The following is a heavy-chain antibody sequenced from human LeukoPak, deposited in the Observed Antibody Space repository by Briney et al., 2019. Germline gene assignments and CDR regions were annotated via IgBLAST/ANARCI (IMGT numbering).Heavy chain of an antibody. V-gene: IGHV1-8*01. CDR1: GYTFTSYD. D-gene: IGHD6-13*01. Sequence: ASVKVSCKASGYTFTSYDSNWVRQATGQGLEWMGWMNPNSGNTGYAQKFQGRVTMTRDTSISAVYMELSGLRSEDTAVYYCARGSSSWYLSNYYYYMDVWGKGTTVTVSS. CDR3: ARGSSSWYLSNYYYYMDV. CDR2: MNPNSGNT. J-gene: IGHJ6*03.